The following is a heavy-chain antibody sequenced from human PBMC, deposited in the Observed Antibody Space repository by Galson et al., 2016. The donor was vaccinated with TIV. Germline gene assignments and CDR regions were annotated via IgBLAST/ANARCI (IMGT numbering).Heavy chain of an antibody. CDR1: GYSFSTYD. CDR3: ARSGDYGDY. J-gene: IGHJ4*02. CDR2: MNPNSGNT. D-gene: IGHD4-17*01. Sequence: SCKASGYSFSTYDINWVRQAPGQGLEWMGWMNPNSGNTGYSQKFRGRVTMTRNTSVRTAYMELSSLRSEDTAVYYCARSGDYGDYWGQGTLVIVSS. V-gene: IGHV1-8*01.